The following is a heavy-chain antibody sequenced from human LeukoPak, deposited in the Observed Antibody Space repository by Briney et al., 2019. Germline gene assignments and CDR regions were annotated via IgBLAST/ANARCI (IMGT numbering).Heavy chain of an antibody. D-gene: IGHD6-19*01. J-gene: IGHJ4*02. CDR3: ARLYSSGWYLFYFDY. CDR2: ISTYDGNT. V-gene: IGHV1-18*01. CDR1: GYTLATYG. Sequence: GASVKVSCKASGYTLATYGISWVRQAPGQGLEWMGWISTYDGNTKYAQKFQGRVTITRNTSISTAYMELSSLRSEDTAVYYCARLYSSGWYLFYFDYWGQGTLVTVSS.